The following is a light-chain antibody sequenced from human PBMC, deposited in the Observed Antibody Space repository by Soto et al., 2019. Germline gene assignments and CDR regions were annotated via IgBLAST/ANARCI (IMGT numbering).Light chain of an antibody. J-gene: IGKJ5*01. CDR2: AAS. CDR1: QSISSY. V-gene: IGKV1-39*01. CDR3: QQYNTYAT. Sequence: IHMTQSASSMSASVGNRVTITCRASQSISSYLNWYQQKPGKAPKVLIYAASSLQSGVPSRFSGSGSGSEFNFTITGLQPDDFATYFCQQYNTYATFGQGTRLEIK.